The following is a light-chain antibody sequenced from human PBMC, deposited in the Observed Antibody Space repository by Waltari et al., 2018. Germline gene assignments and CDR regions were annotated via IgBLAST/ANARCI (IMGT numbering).Light chain of an antibody. Sequence: EIVMTQSPATLSVSPGERATLSCRASQSLNSNLAWYQQKPGQAPRPVIYGASTRATDIPARFSGSGSGTEFSLTISSVQSEDCAVYYCQQYNNWPSMYTFGQGSKLEIK. CDR2: GAS. J-gene: IGKJ2*01. CDR1: QSLNSN. CDR3: QQYNNWPSMYT. V-gene: IGKV3-15*01.